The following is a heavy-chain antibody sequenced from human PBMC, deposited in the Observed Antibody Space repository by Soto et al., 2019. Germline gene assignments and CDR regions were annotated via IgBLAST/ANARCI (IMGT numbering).Heavy chain of an antibody. CDR2: IIPIFGTA. V-gene: IGHV1-69*13. Sequence: SVKVSCKASGGTFSSYAISWVRQAPGQGLEWMGGIIPIFGTANYAQKFQGRVTITADESTSTAYMELSSLRSEDTAVYYCARAGDIVVVVAATTGYYYGMDVWGQGTTVTAP. CDR1: GGTFSSYA. CDR3: ARAGDIVVVVAATTGYYYGMDV. D-gene: IGHD2-15*01. J-gene: IGHJ6*02.